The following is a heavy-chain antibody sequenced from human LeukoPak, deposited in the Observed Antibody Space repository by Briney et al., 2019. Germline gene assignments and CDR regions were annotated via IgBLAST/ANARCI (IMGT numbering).Heavy chain of an antibody. CDR1: GFTFSYHW. CDR2: IKNDGAVK. D-gene: IGHD6-13*01. CDR3: AKDSYSKGDF. Sequence: GSLRLSRAASGFTFSYHWMTWVRQAPGKGLEWVANIKNDGAVKNYVDSVKGRFTISRDNAKNSLYLQMNSLRAEDTAVYYCAKDSYSKGDFWGQGVLVTVSS. V-gene: IGHV3-7*01. J-gene: IGHJ4*02.